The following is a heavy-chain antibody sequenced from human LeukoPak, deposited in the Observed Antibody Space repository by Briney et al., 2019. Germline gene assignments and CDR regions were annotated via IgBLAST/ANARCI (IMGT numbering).Heavy chain of an antibody. V-gene: IGHV4-31*03. D-gene: IGHD4-23*01. Sequence: SETLSLTCTVSGGSISSGGYYWSWIRQHPGKGLEWIGYIYYSGSTYYNPSLKSRVTISVGTSKNQFSLKLSSVTAADTAVYYCARAVLVYGGNTGYDAFDIWGQGTMVTVSS. CDR2: IYYSGST. J-gene: IGHJ3*02. CDR1: GGSISSGGYY. CDR3: ARAVLVYGGNTGYDAFDI.